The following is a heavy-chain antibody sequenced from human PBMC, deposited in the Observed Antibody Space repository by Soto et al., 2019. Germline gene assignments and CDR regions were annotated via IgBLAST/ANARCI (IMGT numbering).Heavy chain of an antibody. CDR1: GYLFTGYA. CDR3: AREENSSGGTCYSEYFHR. Sequence: SVKVSCKASGYLFTGYAVHWVRLAPVQGLEWMGVVNPSGGSTKYAQNFQGRVTMTRDTSTTTIYMELSSLRSDDTAIYYCAREENSSGGTCYSEYFHRWGQGTLVTVSS. D-gene: IGHD2-15*01. J-gene: IGHJ1*01. V-gene: IGHV1-46*01. CDR2: VNPSGGST.